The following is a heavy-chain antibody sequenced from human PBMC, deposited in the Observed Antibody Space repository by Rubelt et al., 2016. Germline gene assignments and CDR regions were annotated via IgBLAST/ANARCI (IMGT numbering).Heavy chain of an antibody. V-gene: IGHV1-18*01. CDR2: ISAYNGNT. Sequence: QVQLVQSGAEVKKPGASVKVSCKASGYTFTSYGISWVRQAPGQGLEWMGWISAYNGNTNYAQKLQGRATMTTDTSTRTAYMELRSLRSDDTAVYYCARDVGGNSVLYYFDYWGQGTLVTVSS. CDR1: GYTFTSYG. D-gene: IGHD4-23*01. J-gene: IGHJ4*02. CDR3: ARDVGGNSVLYYFDY.